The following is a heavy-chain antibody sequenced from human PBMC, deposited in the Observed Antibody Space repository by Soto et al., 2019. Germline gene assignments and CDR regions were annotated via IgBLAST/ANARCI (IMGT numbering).Heavy chain of an antibody. CDR3: ARTPETRDWLDP. CDR2: IYYIGAY. D-gene: IGHD1-7*01. Sequence: SETLSLTCSVSGASVSSYYWSWVRQPPGKGLEWIGYIYYIGAYNYDPSLKSRVTISVDTSKNQFSLKLTSVTAADTAVYYCARTPETRDWLDPWGQGTLVTVSS. CDR1: GASVSSYY. J-gene: IGHJ5*02. V-gene: IGHV4-59*02.